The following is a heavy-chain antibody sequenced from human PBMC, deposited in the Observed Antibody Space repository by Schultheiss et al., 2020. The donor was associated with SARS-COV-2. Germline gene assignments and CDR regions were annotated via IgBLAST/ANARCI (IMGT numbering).Heavy chain of an antibody. CDR1: GFTFSSYA. D-gene: IGHD3-3*02. Sequence: GESLKISCSASGFTFSSYAMHWVRQAPGKGLEYVSAISRNGGSTSYADSVKGRFTISRDNSKNTLYLQMSSLRAEDTAVYYCASSDFSHFFDYWGQGTLVTVSS. J-gene: IGHJ4*02. CDR2: ISRNGGST. V-gene: IGHV3-64*02. CDR3: ASSDFSHFFDY.